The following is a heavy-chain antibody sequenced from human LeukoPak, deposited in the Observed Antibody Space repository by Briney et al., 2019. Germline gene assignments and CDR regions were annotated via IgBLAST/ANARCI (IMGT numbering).Heavy chain of an antibody. D-gene: IGHD5-24*01. CDR1: GYSFTSYW. J-gene: IGHJ6*02. V-gene: IGHV5-10-1*01. CDR2: IDPSDSYT. Sequence: KISCKGSGYSFTSYWISWVRQMPGKGLEWMGRIDPSDSYTNYSPSFQGHVTISADKSISTAYLQWSSLKASDTAMYYCARTDGYNTRLRRRSYGMDVWGQGTTVTVSS. CDR3: ARTDGYNTRLRRRSYGMDV.